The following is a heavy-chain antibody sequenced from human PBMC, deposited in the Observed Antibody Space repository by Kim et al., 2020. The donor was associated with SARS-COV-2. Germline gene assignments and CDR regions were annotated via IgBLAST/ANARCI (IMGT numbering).Heavy chain of an antibody. Sequence: PTLKSRVTISVHRSKNQFSLKLSSGTAADTAVYYCDRVKGVVPAASWFDPWGQGTLVTVSS. V-gene: IGHV4-30-2*01. D-gene: IGHD2-2*01. CDR3: DRVKGVVPAASWFDP. J-gene: IGHJ5*02.